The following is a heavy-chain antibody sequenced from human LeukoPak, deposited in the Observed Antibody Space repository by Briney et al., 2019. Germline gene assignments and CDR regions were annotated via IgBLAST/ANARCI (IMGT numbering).Heavy chain of an antibody. V-gene: IGHV3-33*06. J-gene: IGHJ6*03. Sequence: GRSLRLSCGASGFTLSSYGMHWVRQAPGKGLEGVAVIWYDGSNKYYADSVKGRFTISRDNSKNTLYLQMNSLRAEDAAVYYCAKDPRGSYSRDYYYYMDVWGKGTTVTVSS. CDR3: AKDPRGSYSRDYYYYMDV. CDR1: GFTLSSYG. CDR2: IWYDGSNK. D-gene: IGHD1-26*01.